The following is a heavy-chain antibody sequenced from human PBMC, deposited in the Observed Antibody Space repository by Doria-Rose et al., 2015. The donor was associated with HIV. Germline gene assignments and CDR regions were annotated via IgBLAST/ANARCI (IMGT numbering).Heavy chain of an antibody. Sequence: QVTLKESGPVLVKPTETLTLTCTVSGVSLSSPGMGVSWIRQPPGKALEWLANIFSDDDRSYKTSLKSRLTISRGTSKSQVVLTRTDMNPVDTATYYCARIKSSRWYHKYYFDFWGHGTLVIVSA. CDR1: GVSLSSPGMG. D-gene: IGHD6-13*01. J-gene: IGHJ4*01. V-gene: IGHV2-26*01. CDR3: ARIKSSRWYHKYYFDF. CDR2: IFSDDDR.